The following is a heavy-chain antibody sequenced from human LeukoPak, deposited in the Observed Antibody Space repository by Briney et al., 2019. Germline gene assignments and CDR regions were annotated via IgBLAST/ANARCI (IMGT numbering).Heavy chain of an antibody. D-gene: IGHD5-18*01. Sequence: GGALRLSCAASVFTFSSYSMSGGREASGEGVEWASPIIIISSYIYYADSVKGRFTIYRDNAKHSLYLEMNSLRAEDPAVYYCASHNLRGYTYRSIDYWGQGPLVTVSS. J-gene: IGHJ4*02. CDR2: IIIISSYI. V-gene: IGHV3-21*01. CDR3: ASHNLRGYTYRSIDY. CDR1: VFTFSSYS.